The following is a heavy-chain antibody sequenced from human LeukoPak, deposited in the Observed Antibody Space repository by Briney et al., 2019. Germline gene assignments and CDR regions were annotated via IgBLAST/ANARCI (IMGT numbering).Heavy chain of an antibody. CDR1: GYTFTSYD. Sequence: SCKASGYTFTSYDINWVRQAPGKGLEWVSIINNSGVHTSYADSVKGRFTISRDNSRNTLYLQMNSLRAEDTAVYYCAKAAYNYGPFDYWGQGTLVLVSS. D-gene: IGHD5-18*01. V-gene: IGHV3-23*01. CDR2: INNSGVHT. CDR3: AKAAYNYGPFDY. J-gene: IGHJ4*02.